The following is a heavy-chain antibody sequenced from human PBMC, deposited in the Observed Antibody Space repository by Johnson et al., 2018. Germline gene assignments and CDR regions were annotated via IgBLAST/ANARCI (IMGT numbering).Heavy chain of an antibody. CDR1: GFSFSSYA. J-gene: IGHJ4*02. V-gene: IGHV3-23*04. Sequence: EVQLVETGGGLVQPGGSLRLSCAASGFSFSSYAMSWVRQAPGKGLEWVASITISGGSTYYAESGKGRFTISRDNSKTTVYLQMKSLRVEDTAVYYCAECREDSIESPPHWCQVTLVSVSS. D-gene: IGHD3-22*01. CDR2: ITISGGST. CDR3: AECREDSIESPPH.